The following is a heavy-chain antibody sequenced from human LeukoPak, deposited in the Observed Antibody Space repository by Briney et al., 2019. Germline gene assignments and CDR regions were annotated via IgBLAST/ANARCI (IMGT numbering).Heavy chain of an antibody. D-gene: IGHD3-16*01. CDR3: ARLNPQGGY. CDR1: GYSVTTYL. CDR2: IYPGDSDN. Sequence: GESLKISCTGSGYSVTTYLVGWARQIPGKGLEWMGIIYPGDSDNRYSPSFQGQVTISADKSISTAYLQWSSLKASDTAMYYCARLNPQGGYWGQGTLVTVSS. V-gene: IGHV5-51*01. J-gene: IGHJ4*02.